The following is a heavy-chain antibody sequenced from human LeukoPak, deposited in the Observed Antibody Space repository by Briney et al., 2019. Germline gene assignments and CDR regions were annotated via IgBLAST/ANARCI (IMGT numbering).Heavy chain of an antibody. J-gene: IGHJ4*02. D-gene: IGHD6-19*01. Sequence: GGSLRHSCAASGFTFSNVWMSCVRQAPGKGLEWVGRIKSKTDGGTTDYAAPVQGRFTISRDDSKNTLYLQMNSLKTEDTAVYYCTRVSRLTEAEAECGWGQGTLVTVSS. CDR2: IKSKTDGGTT. V-gene: IGHV3-15*01. CDR1: GFTFSNVW. CDR3: TRVSRLTEAEAECG.